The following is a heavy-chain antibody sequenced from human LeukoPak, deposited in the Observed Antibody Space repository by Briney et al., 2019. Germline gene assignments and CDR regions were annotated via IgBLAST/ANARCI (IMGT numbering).Heavy chain of an antibody. CDR3: ARGHFSYYGSGYYFDY. J-gene: IGHJ4*02. V-gene: IGHV3-53*01. CDR2: IYSGGST. D-gene: IGHD3-10*01. Sequence: PGGSLRLSCAAPGFTVSSNYMSWVRQAPGEGLEWVSVIYSGGSTYYAESVKSRFTISRDNSKKTLYLQMNSLRAEDTAVYYCARGHFSYYGSGYYFDYWGQGTLVTVSS. CDR1: GFTVSSNY.